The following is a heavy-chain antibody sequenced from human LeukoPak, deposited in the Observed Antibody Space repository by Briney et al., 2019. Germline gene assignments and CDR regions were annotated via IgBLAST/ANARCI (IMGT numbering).Heavy chain of an antibody. CDR2: ISAGGETT. J-gene: IGHJ4*02. D-gene: IGHD6-19*01. CDR3: APVAVPASLDLYFKY. CDR1: GFSFSSYG. V-gene: IGHV3-23*01. Sequence: GGSLRLSCAASGFSFSSYGMNWVRQTPGKGLEWISGISAGGETTYYADSVKGRFTISRDNSKNTLYLQMNSLRGEDMAVYFCAPVAVPASLDLYFKYWGQGTLVTVSS.